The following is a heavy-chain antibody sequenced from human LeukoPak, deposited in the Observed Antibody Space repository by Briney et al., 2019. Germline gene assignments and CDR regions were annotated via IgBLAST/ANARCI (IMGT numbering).Heavy chain of an antibody. CDR1: GFTFTNYW. V-gene: IGHV4-34*01. Sequence: GSLRLSCAVSGFTFTNYWMSWARQPPGKGLEWIGEINHSGSTNYNPSLKSRVTISVDTSKNQFSLKLSSVTAADTAVYYCARGRKRHYYDSSGSILDYWGQGTLVTVSS. CDR2: INHSGST. D-gene: IGHD3-22*01. CDR3: ARGRKRHYYDSSGSILDY. J-gene: IGHJ4*02.